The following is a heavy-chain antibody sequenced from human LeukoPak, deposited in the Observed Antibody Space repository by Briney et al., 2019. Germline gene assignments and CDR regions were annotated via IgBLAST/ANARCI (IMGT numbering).Heavy chain of an antibody. D-gene: IGHD4-17*01. V-gene: IGHV4-4*07. CDR1: GNSVSNYY. CDR2: IYTSGTT. J-gene: IGHJ3*02. Sequence: PSETLSLTCTVSGNSVSNYYWNWIRQPAGKGLERIGRIYTSGTTNYNPSLKSRVTMSVDTSKSQFSLKLTSVIAADTAVYYCATSPTTVTYRGAFDIWGQGTMVTVSS. CDR3: ATSPTTVTYRGAFDI.